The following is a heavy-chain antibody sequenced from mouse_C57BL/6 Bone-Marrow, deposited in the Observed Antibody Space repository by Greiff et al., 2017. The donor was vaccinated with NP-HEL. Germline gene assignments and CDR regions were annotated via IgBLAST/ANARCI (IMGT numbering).Heavy chain of an antibody. V-gene: IGHV5-17*01. CDR1: GFTFSDYG. CDR2: ISSGSSTI. CDR3: ARSGEPY. Sequence: EVKLVESGGGLVKPGGSLKLSCAASGFTFSDYGMHWVRQAPEKGLEWVAYISSGSSTIYYAYTVKGRFTISRDNAKNTPFLQMTSLRSEDTAMYYCARSGEPYWGQVTTLTVSS. J-gene: IGHJ2*01.